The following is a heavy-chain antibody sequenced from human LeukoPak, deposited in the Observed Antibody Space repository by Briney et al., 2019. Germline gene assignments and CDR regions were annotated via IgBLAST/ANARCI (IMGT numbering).Heavy chain of an antibody. CDR1: GGTFSSYA. D-gene: IGHD6-13*01. Sequence: SVKVSCKASGGTFSSYAISWVRQAPGQGLEWMGGITPIFGTANYAQKFQGRVTITADESTSTAYMELSSLRSEDTAVYYCARDRGYSSSWYPVFDYWGQGTLVTVSS. J-gene: IGHJ4*02. V-gene: IGHV1-69*13. CDR3: ARDRGYSSSWYPVFDY. CDR2: ITPIFGTA.